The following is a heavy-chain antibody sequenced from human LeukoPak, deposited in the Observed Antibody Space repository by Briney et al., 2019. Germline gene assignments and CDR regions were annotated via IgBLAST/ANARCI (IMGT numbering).Heavy chain of an antibody. J-gene: IGHJ4*02. V-gene: IGHV3-21*01. CDR1: GFTFSSFS. D-gene: IGHD6-19*01. CDR2: ISSSSSYI. CDR3: ARAALPWKYSSGWLFDY. Sequence: GGSLRLSCAASGFTFSSFSMNWVRQAPGKGLEWVSSISSSSSYIYYADSVKGRFTVSRDNAKNSLYLQMNSLRAEDTAVYYCARAALPWKYSSGWLFDYWGQGTLVTVSS.